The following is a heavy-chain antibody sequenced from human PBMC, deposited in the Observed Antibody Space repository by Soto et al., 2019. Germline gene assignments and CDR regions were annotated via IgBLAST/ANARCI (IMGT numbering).Heavy chain of an antibody. CDR3: ATPPFAQSTDMVVDY. J-gene: IGHJ4*02. CDR2: LNPKSGGT. D-gene: IGHD5-18*01. CDR1: GYTFTDYY. V-gene: IGHV1-2*02. Sequence: ASVKVSCKASGYTFTDYYVHWVRQAPGQGLEWMGWLNPKSGGTNYAQNFQDRVTMTRDTSITTAYMELNWLTSDDTAIYYCATPPFAQSTDMVVDYWGQRTLVTVSS.